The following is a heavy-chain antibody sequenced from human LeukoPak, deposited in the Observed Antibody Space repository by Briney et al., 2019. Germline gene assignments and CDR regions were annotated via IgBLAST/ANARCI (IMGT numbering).Heavy chain of an antibody. Sequence: PGGSLRLSCAASGFTLSNCAMTWVRQAPGKGLEWVSGIDTKGTRTYYADSVKGRFTISKDNAKNSLYLQMNSLRAEDTAVYYCAKENGYDFWSGYVGIPFDYWGQGTLVTVSS. J-gene: IGHJ4*02. V-gene: IGHV3-21*04. CDR1: GFTLSNCA. CDR2: IDTKGTRT. CDR3: AKENGYDFWSGYVGIPFDY. D-gene: IGHD3-3*01.